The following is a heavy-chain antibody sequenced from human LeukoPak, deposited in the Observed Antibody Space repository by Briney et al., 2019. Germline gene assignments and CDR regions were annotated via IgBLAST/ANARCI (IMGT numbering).Heavy chain of an antibody. CDR2: INRSGDTT. D-gene: IGHD5-18*01. V-gene: IGHV3-23*01. Sequence: GVSLRLSCAASGFTFSNYAMRWLRHAPGQGLEGVSAINRSGDTTYYADSGRGRITISRYNSKDTLYLPMNSLSADDTAVFYCANPTVGYTYGPFDHWGPGILVIVFS. CDR1: GFTFSNYA. J-gene: IGHJ4*02. CDR3: ANPTVGYTYGPFDH.